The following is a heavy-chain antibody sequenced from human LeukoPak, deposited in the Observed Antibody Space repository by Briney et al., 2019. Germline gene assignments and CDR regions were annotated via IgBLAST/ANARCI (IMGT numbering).Heavy chain of an antibody. J-gene: IGHJ3*02. CDR1: GGSISSYY. CDR2: IYTSGST. Sequence: SETLSLTCTVSGGSISSYYWSWIRQPAGKGLEWIGRIYTSGSTNYNPSLKSRVTMSVDTSKNQFSLKLSSVTAADTAVYYCARPREVGYRDAFDIWGQGTMVTVSS. CDR3: ARPREVGYRDAFDI. D-gene: IGHD1-1*01. V-gene: IGHV4-4*07.